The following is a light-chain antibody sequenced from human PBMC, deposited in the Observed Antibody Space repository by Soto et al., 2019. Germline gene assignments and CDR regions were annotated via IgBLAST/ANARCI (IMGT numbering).Light chain of an antibody. CDR3: QQYGSSPFT. Sequence: EIVLTQSPGTLSLSPGERATLSCRASQSVSSTYLAWYQHKPGQAPRLLIYDASSRATGIPDRFSGSGSGTDFTLTISRLEPEDFAVYYCQQYGSSPFTFCPGTKVDF. CDR1: QSVSSTY. V-gene: IGKV3-20*01. J-gene: IGKJ3*01. CDR2: DAS.